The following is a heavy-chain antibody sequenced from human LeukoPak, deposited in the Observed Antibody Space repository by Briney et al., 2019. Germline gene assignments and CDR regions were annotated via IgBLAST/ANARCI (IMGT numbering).Heavy chain of an antibody. Sequence: ASVKVSCKASGYTFTGYYIHWVRQAPGQGLEWMGWINPNSGDTSHPQKFQGSVTMTRDTSISTAYMELSSLRSDDTAVYYCARGSSQNANYFDPWGQGTLVTVSS. V-gene: IGHV1-2*02. CDR2: INPNSGDT. CDR3: ARGSSQNANYFDP. D-gene: IGHD4/OR15-4a*01. J-gene: IGHJ5*02. CDR1: GYTFTGYY.